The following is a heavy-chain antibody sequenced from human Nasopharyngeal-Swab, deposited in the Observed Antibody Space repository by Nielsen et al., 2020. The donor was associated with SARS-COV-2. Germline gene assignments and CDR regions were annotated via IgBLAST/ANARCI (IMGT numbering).Heavy chain of an antibody. J-gene: IGHJ4*02. V-gene: IGHV3-23*01. D-gene: IGHD6-25*01. CDR2: ISGSGNI. CDR3: ASWAGSSRDYYGPLDY. Sequence: GVLKISCEASGFPFRDHAMTWVRQAPGKGLEWVSTISGSGNIHYADSVKGRFTISRDNSKNTVFLQMNSLRAEDTAIYSCASWAGSSRDYYGPLDYWGQGNLVTVSS. CDR1: GFPFRDHA.